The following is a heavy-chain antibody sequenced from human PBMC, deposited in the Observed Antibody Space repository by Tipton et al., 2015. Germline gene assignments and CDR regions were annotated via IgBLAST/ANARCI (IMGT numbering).Heavy chain of an antibody. CDR2: IYYSGST. CDR1: GDSISSCY. CDR3: ARVESTGWYCDY. J-gene: IGHJ4*02. D-gene: IGHD6-19*01. V-gene: IGHV4-59*07. Sequence: TLSLTCTVSGDSISSCYWSWIRQPPGKGLEWIGYIYYSGSTNYNPSLKSRVTISVDTSKNQFSLELTSVTAADTAMYYCARVESTGWYCDYWGQGTLVTVPS.